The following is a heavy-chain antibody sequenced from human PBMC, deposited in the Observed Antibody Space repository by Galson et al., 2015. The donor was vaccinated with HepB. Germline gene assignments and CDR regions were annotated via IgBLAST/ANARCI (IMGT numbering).Heavy chain of an antibody. CDR1: GGPINTYY. D-gene: IGHD1-26*01. CDR2: IYYTGNT. CDR3: AVGLTNLELDA. V-gene: IGHV4-59*01. Sequence: LSLTCTVSGGPINTYYWNWIRQTPGKGLEWIGYIYYTGNTNYNPSLKSRVTISVDTSKNQFSLKLNSVTAADTGVYYCAVGLTNLELDAWGQGTRVTVSS. J-gene: IGHJ5*02.